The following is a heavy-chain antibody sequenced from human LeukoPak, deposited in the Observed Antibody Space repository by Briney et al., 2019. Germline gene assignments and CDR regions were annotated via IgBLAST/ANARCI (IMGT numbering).Heavy chain of an antibody. CDR2: ISYDGSNK. J-gene: IGHJ3*02. D-gene: IGHD3-22*01. CDR1: GFTFSRHG. CDR3: ARSYDSSGLGAFDI. Sequence: GGSLRLSCAPSGFTFSRHGMHWVRQAPGKGLEWVAVISYDGSNKYYADSVKGRFTISRDNSKNTLYLQMNSLRAEDTAVYYCARSYDSSGLGAFDIWGQGTMVTVSS. V-gene: IGHV3-30*03.